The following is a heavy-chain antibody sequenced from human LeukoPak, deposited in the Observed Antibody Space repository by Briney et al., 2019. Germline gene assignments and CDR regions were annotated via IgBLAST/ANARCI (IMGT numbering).Heavy chain of an antibody. Sequence: SGGSLRLSCAASGFTFSSYAMHWVRQAPGKGLEYVSAISSNGGSTYYANSVKGRFTISRDNAKNSLFLEMSSLRADDTAVYFCARDVEGGTFDIWGQGTTVTVSS. J-gene: IGHJ3*02. V-gene: IGHV3-64*01. CDR3: ARDVEGGTFDI. CDR2: ISSNGGST. D-gene: IGHD3-16*01. CDR1: GFTFSSYA.